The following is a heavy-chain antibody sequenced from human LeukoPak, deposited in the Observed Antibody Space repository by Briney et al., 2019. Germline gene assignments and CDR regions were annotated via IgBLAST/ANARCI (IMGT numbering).Heavy chain of an antibody. CDR1: GYTFTSYY. CDR2: INPSGGST. D-gene: IGHD3-10*01. V-gene: IGHV1-46*01. J-gene: IGHJ4*02. CDR3: ARDHDYGSGSPVLDY. Sequence: ASVKVSCKASGYTFTSYYMHSVRQAPGQGVEWMGIINPSGGSTSYAQKFQGRVTMTRDASTSTVYMELSSLRSEDTAVYYCARDHDYGSGSPVLDYWGQGTLVTVSS.